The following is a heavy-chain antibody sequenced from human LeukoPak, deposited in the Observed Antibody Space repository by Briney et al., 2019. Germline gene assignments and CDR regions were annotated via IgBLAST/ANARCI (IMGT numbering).Heavy chain of an antibody. V-gene: IGHV5-51*01. CDR1: GYSFTSYW. CDR3: ARRGDSSFTID. Sequence: GESLKISCNGSGYSFTSYWIGWVRQMPGKGLEGMGIIYPGDSDTRYSPSFQGQVTISADKSISTAYLQWSSLEASDSAIYYCARRGDSSFTIDWGRGTLVTVSS. CDR2: IYPGDSDT. D-gene: IGHD2-21*02. J-gene: IGHJ4*02.